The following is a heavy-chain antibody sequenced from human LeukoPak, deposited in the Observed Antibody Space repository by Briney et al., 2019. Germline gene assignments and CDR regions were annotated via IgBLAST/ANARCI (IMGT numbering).Heavy chain of an antibody. J-gene: IGHJ4*02. CDR2: IIPILGIA. V-gene: IGHV1-69*04. D-gene: IGHD6-19*01. Sequence: ASVKVSCKASGYSFSSYGISWVRQAPGQGLEWMGRIIPILGIANYAQKFQGRVTITADKSTSTAYMELSSLRSEDTAVYYCARVTVAGSIENYFDYWGQGTLVTVSS. CDR1: GYSFSSYG. CDR3: ARVTVAGSIENYFDY.